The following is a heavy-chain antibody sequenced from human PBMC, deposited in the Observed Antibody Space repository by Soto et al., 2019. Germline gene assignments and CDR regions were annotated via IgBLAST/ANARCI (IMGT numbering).Heavy chain of an antibody. CDR1: GGSISSSSYY. CDR3: ASLTDWGSGNS. Sequence: QLQLQESGPGLVKPSETLSLTCTVSGGSISSSSYYWGWIRQPPGKGLEWIGSIYYSGSTYYNPSLKSRVTISVDTTNNQFALKMTSVTAADTAVYYCASLTDWGSGNSWGQGTLVTVSS. V-gene: IGHV4-39*01. CDR2: IYYSGST. D-gene: IGHD3-10*01. J-gene: IGHJ4*02.